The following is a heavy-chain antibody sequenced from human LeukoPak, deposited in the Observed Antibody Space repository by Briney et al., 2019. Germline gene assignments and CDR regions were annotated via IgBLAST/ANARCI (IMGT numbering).Heavy chain of an antibody. D-gene: IGHD3-22*01. CDR2: MSYDGSKK. V-gene: IGHV3-30*18. CDR3: AKEYDSSGYYSAAFDM. CDR1: GFTFSDHG. J-gene: IGHJ3*02. Sequence: GGSLRLSCGASGFTFSDHGMHWVRQAPGKGLEGVAVMSYDGSKKYYADSVKGRFTISRDNSKNTLYLQMNSLRVEDTAVYHCAKEYDSSGYYSAAFDMWGQGTMVTVSS.